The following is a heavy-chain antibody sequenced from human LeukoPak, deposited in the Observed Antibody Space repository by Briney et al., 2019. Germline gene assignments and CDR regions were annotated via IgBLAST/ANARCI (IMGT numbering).Heavy chain of an antibody. V-gene: IGHV4-39*02. Sequence: SETLSLTWTVSGDSISNHNYFWGWIRQPPGKGLEWIGSIHYIGSTYFNLSLKSRVTVSVDTSKNHFSLKLTSVTAADTGVYYCATSVYSSGWHPFFDYWGQGAPVIVSS. CDR2: IHYIGST. D-gene: IGHD6-19*01. CDR3: ATSVYSSGWHPFFDY. J-gene: IGHJ4*02. CDR1: GDSISNHNYF.